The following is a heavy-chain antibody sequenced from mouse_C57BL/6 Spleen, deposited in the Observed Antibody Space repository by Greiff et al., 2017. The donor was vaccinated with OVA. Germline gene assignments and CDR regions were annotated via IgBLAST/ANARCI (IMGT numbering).Heavy chain of an antibody. V-gene: IGHV1-26*01. CDR2: LTPNNGGT. J-gene: IGHJ4*01. Sequence: EVQLQQSGPELVKPGASVKISCKASGYTFTDYYMNWVKQSHGKSLEWIGDLTPNNGGTSYNQKFKGKATLTVDKSSSTAYMEHLSLTSEDYAVDYCARRLGGSSLYAMDYWGQGTSVTVSS. D-gene: IGHD1-1*01. CDR3: ARRLGGSSLYAMDY. CDR1: GYTFTDYY.